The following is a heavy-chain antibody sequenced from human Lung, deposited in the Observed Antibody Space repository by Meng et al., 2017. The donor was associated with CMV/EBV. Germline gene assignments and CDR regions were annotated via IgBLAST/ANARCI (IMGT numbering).Heavy chain of an antibody. CDR1: GFTFTRYW. Sequence: GEXXKIPCAASGFTFTRYWMSWVRQAPGKGLEWVANIKQDGSERHYADSVKGRITISRDNAKNSLYLQTDSLRVEDTAIYYCARIGYSSSSFDYWGQG. J-gene: IGHJ4*02. V-gene: IGHV3-7*01. D-gene: IGHD6-13*01. CDR2: IKQDGSER. CDR3: ARIGYSSSSFDY.